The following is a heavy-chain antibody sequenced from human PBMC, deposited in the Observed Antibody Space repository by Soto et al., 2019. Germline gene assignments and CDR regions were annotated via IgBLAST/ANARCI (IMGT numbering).Heavy chain of an antibody. V-gene: IGHV4-34*01. J-gene: IGHJ4*02. D-gene: IGHD1-26*01. Sequence: SATLSLTCAVYGGSFSGYYWSWIRQPPGKGQEWIGEINHSGSTNYNPSLKSRVTISVDTSKNQFSLKLSSVTAVDTAVYYCARAGLGDGSDYWGQGTLVTVSS. CDR2: INHSGST. CDR3: ARAGLGDGSDY. CDR1: GGSFSGYY.